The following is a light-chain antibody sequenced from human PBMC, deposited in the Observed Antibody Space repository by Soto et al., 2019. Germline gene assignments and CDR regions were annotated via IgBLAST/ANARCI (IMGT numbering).Light chain of an antibody. CDR3: QQYYSTPFT. V-gene: IGKV4-1*01. CDR1: QSVLYSPNNKNY. Sequence: DIVMTQSPDSLAVSLGERATINCKSSQSVLYSPNNKNYLAWYQQKPGQPPKLLIYWASTRESGVPDRVSGSGSGTDFTLTISSLQAEDGAVYYCQQYYSTPFTFGGGTKVEIK. CDR2: WAS. J-gene: IGKJ4*01.